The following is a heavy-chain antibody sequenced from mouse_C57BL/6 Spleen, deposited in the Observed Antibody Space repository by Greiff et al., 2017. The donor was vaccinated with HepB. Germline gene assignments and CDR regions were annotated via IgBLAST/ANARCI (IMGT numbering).Heavy chain of an antibody. V-gene: IGHV2-2*01. CDR1: GFSFTSYG. J-gene: IGHJ3*01. CDR3: ARNGWDLEAWFAY. Sequence: QVQLQQSGPGLVQPSQSLSITCTASGFSFTSYGVHWVRQSPGKGLEWLGVIWSGGSTDYNAAFFSRLSIRKDNSKSQVFFKMNSLQADDTAIYYCARNGWDLEAWFAYWGQGTLVTVSA. CDR2: IWSGGST. D-gene: IGHD4-1*01.